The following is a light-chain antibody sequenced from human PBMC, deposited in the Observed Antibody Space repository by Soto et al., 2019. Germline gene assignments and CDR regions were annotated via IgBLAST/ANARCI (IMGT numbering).Light chain of an antibody. CDR1: QGIGDT. J-gene: IGKJ4*01. CDR3: QQLRSYPST. CDR2: GAC. Sequence: EIVMSQSPPTLSVSPGECATLSCRASQGIGDTLSWYQHKPGQTPRLLSYGACTRATGIPARFSGSGSGTEFTLTISSLQSEDFASYYCQQLRSYPSTFGGGTKVDIK. V-gene: IGKV3-15*01.